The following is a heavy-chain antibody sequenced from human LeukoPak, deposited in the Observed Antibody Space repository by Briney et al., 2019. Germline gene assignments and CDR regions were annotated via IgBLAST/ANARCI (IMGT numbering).Heavy chain of an antibody. J-gene: IGHJ3*02. D-gene: IGHD3-22*01. CDR1: GYTFTSYY. CDR2: INPSGGST. V-gene: IGHV1-46*01. CDR3: ARSYYDSSGYYLPSNDAFDI. Sequence: ASVKVSCKASGYTFTSYYMHWVRQAPGQGLEWMGIINPSGGSTSYAQKFQGRVTVTRDTSTSTVYMELSSLRSEDTAVYYCARSYYDSSGYYLPSNDAFDIWGQGTMVTVSS.